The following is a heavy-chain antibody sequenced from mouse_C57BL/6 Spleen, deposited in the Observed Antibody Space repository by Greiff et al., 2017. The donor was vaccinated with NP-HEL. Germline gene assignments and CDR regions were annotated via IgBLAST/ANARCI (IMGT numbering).Heavy chain of an antibody. CDR3: ARATVVAEDAMDY. V-gene: IGHV1-72*01. J-gene: IGHJ4*01. Sequence: VQLQQSGAELVKPGASVKLSCKASGYTFTSYWMHWVKQRPGRGLEWIGRIDPNSGGTKYNEKFKSKATLTVDKPSSTAYMPLSSLTSEDSAVYYCARATVVAEDAMDYWGQGTSVTVSS. D-gene: IGHD1-1*01. CDR2: IDPNSGGT. CDR1: GYTFTSYW.